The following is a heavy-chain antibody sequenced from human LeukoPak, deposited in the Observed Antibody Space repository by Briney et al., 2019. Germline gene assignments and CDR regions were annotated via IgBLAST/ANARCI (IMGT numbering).Heavy chain of an antibody. Sequence: SETLSLTCAVYGGSFSGYYWSWIRQPPGKGLEWIGEINHSGSTNYNPSLKSRVTISVDTSKNQFSLKLSSVTAADTAVYYCARAGAAAGTSDFDYWGQGTLVTVSS. CDR3: ARAGAAAGTSDFDY. CDR1: GGSFSGYY. J-gene: IGHJ4*02. V-gene: IGHV4-34*01. D-gene: IGHD6-13*01. CDR2: INHSGST.